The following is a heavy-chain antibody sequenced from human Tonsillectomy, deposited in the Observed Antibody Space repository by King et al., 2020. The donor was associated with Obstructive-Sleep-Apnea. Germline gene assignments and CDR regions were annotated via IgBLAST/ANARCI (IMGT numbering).Heavy chain of an antibody. CDR1: GFTFSTYS. CDR2: ISSRSTAI. D-gene: IGHD1-26*01. V-gene: IGHV3-48*04. Sequence: VQLVESGGGLVQPGGSLRLSCAASGFTFSTYSMNWVRQAPGKGLEWGSYISSRSTAIYYADSVKGRFTISRDNANNSLYLQVSSLRAEDTAIYYCARDLGGELGPIYWGQGTLVTVSS. CDR3: ARDLGGELGPIY. J-gene: IGHJ4*02.